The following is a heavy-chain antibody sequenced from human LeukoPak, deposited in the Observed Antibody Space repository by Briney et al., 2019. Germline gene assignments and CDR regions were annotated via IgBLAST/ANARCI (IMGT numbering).Heavy chain of an antibody. CDR1: GFTFSTYA. D-gene: IGHD6-19*01. CDR2: IGGGGPTT. V-gene: IGHV3-23*01. Sequence: GGSLRLSCAASGFTFSTYAMNWVRQAPAKGLEWVSTIGGGGPTTDYADSVKDPFTISRDNSKNTLYLQMSSLRAEDTAVYFCARGFLGGTDQYFDSWGQGTLVTVSS. J-gene: IGHJ4*02. CDR3: ARGFLGGTDQYFDS.